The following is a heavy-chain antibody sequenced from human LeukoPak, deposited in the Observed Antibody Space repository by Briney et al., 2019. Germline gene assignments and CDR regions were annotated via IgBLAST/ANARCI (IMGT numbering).Heavy chain of an antibody. CDR1: GYTLTSYY. V-gene: IGHV1-46*01. Sequence: GASVKVSCKASGYTLTSYYMHWVRQAPGQGLEWMGGINPSGGSTSYAQKFQGRVTMTRDTSTSTVHMELNSLRSEDTAVYYCARDGPYCSDFTCYVDYWGQGTLVTVSS. D-gene: IGHD2-15*01. J-gene: IGHJ4*02. CDR2: INPSGGST. CDR3: ARDGPYCSDFTCYVDY.